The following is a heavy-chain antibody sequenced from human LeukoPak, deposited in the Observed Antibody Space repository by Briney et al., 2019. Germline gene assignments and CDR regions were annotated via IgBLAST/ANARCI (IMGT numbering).Heavy chain of an antibody. V-gene: IGHV4-59*01. CDR1: GFTFSSYS. D-gene: IGHD6-6*01. CDR2: IHFSGST. J-gene: IGHJ6*03. CDR3: ARDLGRSRSSSRYMDV. Sequence: GSLRLSCAASGFTFSSYSMNWVRQAPGKGLEWIGYIHFSGSTNYNPSLKSRVSISIDTSRNEFSLRLTSVTAADTGVYFCARDLGRSRSSSRYMDVWGKGTTVTVSS.